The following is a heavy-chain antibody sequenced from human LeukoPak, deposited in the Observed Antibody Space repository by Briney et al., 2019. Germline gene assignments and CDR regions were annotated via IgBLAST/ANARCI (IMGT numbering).Heavy chain of an antibody. D-gene: IGHD3-10*01. CDR3: ARGGVIIPGYFDY. J-gene: IGHJ4*02. CDR2: INPSGGST. CDR1: GYTFTSFG. V-gene: IGHV1-46*01. Sequence: ASVKVSCKASGYTFTSFGISWVRQAPGQGLEWMGIINPSGGSTSYAQKFQGRVTMTRDTSTSTVYMELSSLRSEDTAVYYCARGGVIIPGYFDYWGQGTLVTVSS.